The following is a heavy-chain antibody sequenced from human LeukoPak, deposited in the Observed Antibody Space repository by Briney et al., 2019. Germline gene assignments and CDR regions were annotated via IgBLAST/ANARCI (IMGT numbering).Heavy chain of an antibody. CDR3: ARDVWGFGDIVLIPTSPFDY. CDR2: INSDGSST. Sequence: PGGSLRLSCAASGFTFSSYWMHWVRQAPGKGLVWVSRINSDGSSTSYADSVKGRFTISRDNAKNTLYLQMNSLRAEDTAVYYCARDVWGFGDIVLIPTSPFDYWGQGTLVTVSS. D-gene: IGHD2-8*01. J-gene: IGHJ4*02. V-gene: IGHV3-74*01. CDR1: GFTFSSYW.